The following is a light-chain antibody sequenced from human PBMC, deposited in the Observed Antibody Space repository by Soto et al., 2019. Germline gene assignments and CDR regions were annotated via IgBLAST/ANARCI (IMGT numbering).Light chain of an antibody. J-gene: IGKJ1*01. Sequence: DIQMTQSPSTLSASVGDRVTITCRASQDINRWLAWYQQKPGKAPKILIYNADTLESGVPSRFSGSGYGTEFMLSIRILQLNYFATYYCQHFSLYCAFGQRTKVDI. CDR1: QDINRW. V-gene: IGKV1-5*01. CDR3: QHFSLYCA. CDR2: NAD.